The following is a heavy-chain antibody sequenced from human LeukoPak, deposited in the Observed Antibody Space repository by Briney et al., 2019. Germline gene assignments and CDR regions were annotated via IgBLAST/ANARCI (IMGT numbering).Heavy chain of an antibody. V-gene: IGHV1-69*13. CDR1: GGTFSSYA. D-gene: IGHD7-27*01. CDR3: ARDHDLTGTYEYLKY. CDR2: IIPIFGTA. Sequence: GASVTVSCKASGGTFSSYAISWVRQAPGQGLEWMGGIIPIFGTANYAQKFQGRVTITADESTSTAYMELSGLRSEDTAVYYCARDHDLTGTYEYLKYWGQGTLVTVSS. J-gene: IGHJ1*01.